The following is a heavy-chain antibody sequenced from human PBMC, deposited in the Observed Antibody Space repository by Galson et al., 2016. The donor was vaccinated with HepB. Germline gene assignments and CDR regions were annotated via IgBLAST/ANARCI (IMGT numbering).Heavy chain of an antibody. D-gene: IGHD6-13*01. Sequence: SLRLSCAASGFTFSSYAMHWVRQAPSKGLEWVAVIWYDGSNKYYADSVKGRFTISRDTSKNTLYLHMNSLRVEDTAVYYCARGKVIAAEVFDYWGQGTLVTVSS. CDR2: IWYDGSNK. CDR3: ARGKVIAAEVFDY. V-gene: IGHV3-33*01. CDR1: GFTFSSYA. J-gene: IGHJ4*02.